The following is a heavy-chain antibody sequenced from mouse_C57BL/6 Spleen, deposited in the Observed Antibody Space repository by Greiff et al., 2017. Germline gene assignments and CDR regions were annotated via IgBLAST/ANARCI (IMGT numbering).Heavy chain of an antibody. J-gene: IGHJ2*01. CDR3: AREGYYGSSDY. CDR1: GYTFTDYY. CDR2: IYPGSGNT. D-gene: IGHD1-1*01. Sequence: QVQLKESGAELVRPGASVKLSCKASGYTFTDYYINWVKQRPGQGLEWIARIYPGSGNTYYNEKFKGKATLTAEKSSSTAYMQLSSLTSEDSAVYFCAREGYYGSSDYWGQGTTLTVSS. V-gene: IGHV1-76*01.